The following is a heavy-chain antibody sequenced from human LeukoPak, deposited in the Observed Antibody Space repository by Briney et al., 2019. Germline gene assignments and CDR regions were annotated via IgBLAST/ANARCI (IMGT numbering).Heavy chain of an antibody. CDR3: ARHQYSAVVILPSDY. V-gene: IGHV4-59*01. CDR1: GGSISDYY. D-gene: IGHD3-22*01. CDR2: IFYSGST. Sequence: SETLSLTCTVSGGSISDYYWNWIRQPPGKGLEWIGYIFYSGSTNYNPSLMSRVAISVDTSKNQFSLKLSSVTAADTAMYYCARHQYSAVVILPSDYWGQGTLVTVSS. J-gene: IGHJ4*02.